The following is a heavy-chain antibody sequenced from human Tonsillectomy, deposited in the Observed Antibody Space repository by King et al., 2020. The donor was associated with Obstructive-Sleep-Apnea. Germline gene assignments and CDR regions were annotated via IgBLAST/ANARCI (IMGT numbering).Heavy chain of an antibody. J-gene: IGHJ4*02. D-gene: IGHD3-10*01. Sequence: VQLQESGPGLVKPSETLSLTCTVSGGSISSYSWNWIRQPAGKGLEWIGHIYTSGNINYNPSLKSRLTMAVDTSKNQFFPKLSSVTAADTAVYYCAREKSYYYGSGSYYDSIYFDYWGQGTLVTVSS. V-gene: IGHV4-4*07. CDR3: AREKSYYYGSGSYYDSIYFDY. CDR1: GGSISSYS. CDR2: IYTSGNI.